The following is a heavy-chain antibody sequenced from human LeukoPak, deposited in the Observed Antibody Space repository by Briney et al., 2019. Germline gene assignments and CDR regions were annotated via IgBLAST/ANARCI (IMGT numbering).Heavy chain of an antibody. CDR1: GFTFTDAW. CDR3: VTEYYGSYNF. Sequence: TGGSLRLSCAASGFTFTDAWMSGVRQAPGKGLEWVGHVKSNTAGGTTDYAAPVKGRFTISRDDSKNTLYLQMNSLKTEDTALYYCVTEYYGSYNFWGQGALVTVSS. CDR2: VKSNTAGGTT. V-gene: IGHV3-15*01. D-gene: IGHD1-26*01. J-gene: IGHJ4*02.